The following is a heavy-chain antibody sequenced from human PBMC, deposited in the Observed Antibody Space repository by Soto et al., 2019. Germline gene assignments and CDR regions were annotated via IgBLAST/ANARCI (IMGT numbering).Heavy chain of an antibody. CDR1: GGNPSNSA. CDR3: AGGRIVVAGSSAYYSMDV. J-gene: IGHJ6*02. CDR2: IIPVFGII. Sequence: ASVKVSCKASGGNPSNSAISWVRQAPGQGLEWMGGIIPVFGIISHAQNFQGRVTITADESTSTAYMELSSLRSEDTAVYFCAGGRIVVAGSSAYYSMDVWGQGTTVTVSS. D-gene: IGHD6-19*01. V-gene: IGHV1-69*13.